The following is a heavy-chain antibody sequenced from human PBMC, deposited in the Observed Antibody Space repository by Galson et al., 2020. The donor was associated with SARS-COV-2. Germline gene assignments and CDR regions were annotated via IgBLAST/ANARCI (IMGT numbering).Heavy chain of an antibody. CDR2: VYPSGTT. V-gene: IGHV4-38-2*02. J-gene: IGHJ2*01. CDR1: GYSVSTTNY. D-gene: IGHD3-22*01. Sequence: SETLSLTCTVSGYSVSTTNYWGWVRQPPGRGMEWIGSVYPSGTTYYNPSLKSRVTISVDTSKNQFSLRLDSVTAADTALYYCARQGVNMIVLVTVPGWYFDLWGRGTLVTVSS. CDR3: ARQGVNMIVLVTVPGWYFDL.